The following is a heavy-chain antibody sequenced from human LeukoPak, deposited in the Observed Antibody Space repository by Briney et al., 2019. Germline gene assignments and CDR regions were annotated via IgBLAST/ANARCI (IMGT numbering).Heavy chain of an antibody. CDR2: IIPIFGTA. V-gene: IGHV1-69*06. D-gene: IGHD6-19*01. CDR3: ARGPVGSSGWYGY. CDR1: GGTFSSYA. Sequence: ASVKVSCKASGGTFSSYAISWVRQAPGQGLEWMGGIIPIFGTANYAQKFQGRVTITADKSTSTAYMELSSLRSEDTAVYYCARGPVGSSGWYGYWGQGTLVTVSS. J-gene: IGHJ4*02.